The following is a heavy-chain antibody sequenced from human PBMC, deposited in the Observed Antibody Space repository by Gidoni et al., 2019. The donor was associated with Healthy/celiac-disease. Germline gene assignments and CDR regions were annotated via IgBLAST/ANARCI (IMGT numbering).Heavy chain of an antibody. CDR2: ISGSGGSK. J-gene: IGHJ6*02. Sequence: EVQLLESGGGWVQPGGSLRLSCAAPGFTFSSYAMSWVRQAPGKGLEWVSAISGSGGSKYYADSVKGRFTSSRDNSKNTLYLQMNSLRAEDTAVYYCARLNYYYGMDVWGQGTTVTVSS. CDR1: GFTFSSYA. V-gene: IGHV3-23*01. CDR3: ARLNYYYGMDV. D-gene: IGHD3-16*01.